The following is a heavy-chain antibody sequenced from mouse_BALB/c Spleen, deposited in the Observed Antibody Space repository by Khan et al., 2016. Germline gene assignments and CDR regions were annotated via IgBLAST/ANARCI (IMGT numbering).Heavy chain of an antibody. V-gene: IGHV1-7*01. CDR1: GYTLNSNW. Sequence: QVQLQQSGAELAKPGASVKLSCKASGYTLNSNWMHWVKQRPGQGLEWIGYINPNTGYTEYHQKFKDKATLTADKSSSTAYMQLSSLTYEDTAVYYCATYYGSSYYAMDYWGQGTSVTVSS. CDR2: INPNTGYT. CDR3: ATYYGSSYYAMDY. D-gene: IGHD1-1*01. J-gene: IGHJ4*01.